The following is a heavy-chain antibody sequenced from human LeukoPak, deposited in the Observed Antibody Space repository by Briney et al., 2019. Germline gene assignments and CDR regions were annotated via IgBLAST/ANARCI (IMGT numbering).Heavy chain of an antibody. Sequence: ASVKVSCKASGYTFTGYYMHWVRQAPGQGLEWMGWINPNSGGTNYAQKFQGRVKVTTDDATGTAYMELSSLMSEDTAIYYCARVDRYHFYLDVWGKGTPVTVSS. CDR1: GYTFTGYY. CDR2: INPNSGGT. V-gene: IGHV1-2*02. CDR3: ARVDRYHFYLDV. J-gene: IGHJ6*03.